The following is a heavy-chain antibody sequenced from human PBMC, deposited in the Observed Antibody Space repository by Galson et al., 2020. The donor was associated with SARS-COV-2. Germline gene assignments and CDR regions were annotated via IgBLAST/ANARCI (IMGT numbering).Heavy chain of an antibody. J-gene: IGHJ4*02. CDR1: DNSITSNSSY. CDR2: IYYDGST. CDR3: ARDFSRELLRW. D-gene: IGHD1-26*01. V-gene: IGHV4-39*07. Sequence: ASETLSLTCTVSDNSITSNSSYWGWIRQPPGKGLEWIGNIYYDGSTYYNPSLKSRVTISIDTSKNHFSLRLSSVTAADTAVYYCARDFSRELLRWWGQGSLVTVSS.